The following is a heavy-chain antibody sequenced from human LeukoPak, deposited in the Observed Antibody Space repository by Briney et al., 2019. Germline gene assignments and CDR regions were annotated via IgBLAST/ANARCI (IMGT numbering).Heavy chain of an antibody. CDR2: LSDSAVSS. Sequence: GGSLRLSCAVSGFTFSTFAMNWVRQAPGKGLEWVSSLSDSAVSSYYADSVKGRFTISRDNSKNTLYLQMNSLRAEDTATYYCAKAPDSSGFPSYFASWGQGTLVAVSS. J-gene: IGHJ4*02. V-gene: IGHV3-23*01. D-gene: IGHD3-22*01. CDR1: GFTFSTFA. CDR3: AKAPDSSGFPSYFAS.